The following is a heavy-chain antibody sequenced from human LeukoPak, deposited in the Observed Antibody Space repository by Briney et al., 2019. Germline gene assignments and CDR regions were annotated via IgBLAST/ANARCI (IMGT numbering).Heavy chain of an antibody. CDR2: IYYNGNT. J-gene: IGHJ6*02. D-gene: IGHD5-12*01. CDR3: ARVSGYPKYYFYGLDV. Sequence: SETLSLTCTVSGDSISSYFWNWIRQPPGKALEWIGHIYYNGNTNYNPSLESRVTISVDTSKNQFSLRLNSVTAADTAVYYCARVSGYPKYYFYGLDVWGRGTSVTVSS. CDR1: GDSISSYF. V-gene: IGHV4-59*01.